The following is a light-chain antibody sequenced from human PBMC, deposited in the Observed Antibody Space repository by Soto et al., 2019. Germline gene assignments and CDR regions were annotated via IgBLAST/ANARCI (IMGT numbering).Light chain of an antibody. J-gene: IGKJ4*01. V-gene: IGKV3D-15*01. Sequence: IVMTQSQATLSVSPGDRSTISFRASQSVDNDLAWYQQRPGQPPRLLIYDASTRATGIPARFSGSQSGTEFTLTISSLLSEDFAVYSCQQYNNWPLTFGGGTKVDIK. CDR1: QSVDND. CDR3: QQYNNWPLT. CDR2: DAS.